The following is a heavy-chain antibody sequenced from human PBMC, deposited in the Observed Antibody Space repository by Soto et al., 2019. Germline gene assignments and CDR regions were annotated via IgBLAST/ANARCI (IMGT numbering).Heavy chain of an antibody. CDR3: ARKTRPWGFTPSYMDV. Sequence: QVQLQESGPGLVKPSETLSLTCTGSGGSITDSYWSWVRQPPGKGLEWMGYIYYGGSTSYNPSLKRRVTISVDSSKNHFSLKLNSVTAADTAVYYCARKTRPWGFTPSYMDVWGKGTTVTVSS. V-gene: IGHV4-59*01. CDR1: GGSITDSY. CDR2: IYYGGST. D-gene: IGHD7-27*01. J-gene: IGHJ6*03.